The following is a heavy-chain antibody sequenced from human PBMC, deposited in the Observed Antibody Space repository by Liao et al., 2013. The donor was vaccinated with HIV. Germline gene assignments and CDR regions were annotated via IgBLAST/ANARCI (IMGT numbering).Heavy chain of an antibody. D-gene: IGHD2-8*01. V-gene: IGHV4-34*02. CDR1: GTSFSGYY. Sequence: QVVLEQWGARLLKPSETLSLTCGVSGTSFSGYYWSWIRQSPGKGLEWIGEINHSGSINYNPSLKSRVTMSGDASENHFSLKLTSVTAADTAVYYCARGDPTCINDVCYWAFDHWGQGSPGHRLL. J-gene: IGHJ4*02. CDR3: ARGDPTCINDVCYWAFDH. CDR2: INHSGSI.